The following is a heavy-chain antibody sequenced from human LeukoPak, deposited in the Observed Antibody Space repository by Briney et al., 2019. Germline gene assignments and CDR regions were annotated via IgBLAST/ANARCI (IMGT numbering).Heavy chain of an antibody. Sequence: GGSLRLSCAASGFTFSSYAMSWVRQAPGKGLEWVSAISGSGGSTYYADSVKGRFTISRDNSKDTLYLQMNSLRAEDTAVYYCAKTDGSGWYVKERYYFDYWGQGTLVTVSS. D-gene: IGHD6-19*01. CDR2: ISGSGGST. J-gene: IGHJ4*02. V-gene: IGHV3-23*01. CDR1: GFTFSSYA. CDR3: AKTDGSGWYVKERYYFDY.